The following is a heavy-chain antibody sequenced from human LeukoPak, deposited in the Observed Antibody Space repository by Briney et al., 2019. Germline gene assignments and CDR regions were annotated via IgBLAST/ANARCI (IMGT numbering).Heavy chain of an antibody. CDR3: ARGRRVMAALFWNWFDP. CDR2: IYTSGST. V-gene: IGHV4-4*07. CDR1: GGSISSYY. Sequence: SETLSLTCTVSGGSISSYYWSWIRQPAGKGLEWIGRIYTSGSTDYNPSLKSRVTMSVDTSKNQFSLKLSSVTAADTAVYYCARGRRVMAALFWNWFDPWGQGTLVTVSS. D-gene: IGHD3-9*01. J-gene: IGHJ5*02.